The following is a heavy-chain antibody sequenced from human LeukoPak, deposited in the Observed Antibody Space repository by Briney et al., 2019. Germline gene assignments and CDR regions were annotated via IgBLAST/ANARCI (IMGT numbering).Heavy chain of an antibody. V-gene: IGHV3-13*01. D-gene: IGHD2-15*01. CDR3: ARQSVVAATYDY. CDR2: IGTAGDT. Sequence: GGSLRLSCAASGFTFSSYDMHWVRQATGKGLEWVSAIGTAGDTYYPGSVKGRFTISRENAKNSLYLQMNSLRAGDTAVYYCARQSVVAATYDYWGQGTLVTVSS. J-gene: IGHJ4*02. CDR1: GFTFSSYD.